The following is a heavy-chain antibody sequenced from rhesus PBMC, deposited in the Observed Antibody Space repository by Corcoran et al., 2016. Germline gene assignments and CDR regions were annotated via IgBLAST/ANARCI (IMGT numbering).Heavy chain of an antibody. D-gene: IGHD2-2*01. J-gene: IGHJ4*01. CDR2: NGGSSGST. CDR1: GGSVSGYS. Sequence: QVHLEESGPGLVKPSETLSLTCAVSGGSVSGYSWNWICQPPGTGLEWFGYNGGSSGSTDSNPSLKSRVTMSTDTSKNQLSLRLSSVTAANTAVYYCAGSSIVLGHSGWGQGVLVTVSS. V-gene: IGHV4S5*01. CDR3: AGSSIVLGHSG.